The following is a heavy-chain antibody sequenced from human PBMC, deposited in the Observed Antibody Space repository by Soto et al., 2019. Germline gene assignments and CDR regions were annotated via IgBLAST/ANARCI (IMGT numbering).Heavy chain of an antibody. Sequence: GGSLRLSCISSGFTSRTYTMNWVRQAPGKGLEWVSGIRGFSPYTFYAESVKGRFTISRDNAKNSLYLQMNSLRAEDTAVYYCARDRGYDAHDYYYNAMDVWGQGTTVTVSS. CDR2: IRGFSPYT. D-gene: IGHD2-15*01. CDR3: ARDRGYDAHDYYYNAMDV. CDR1: GFTSRTYT. V-gene: IGHV3-21*01. J-gene: IGHJ6*02.